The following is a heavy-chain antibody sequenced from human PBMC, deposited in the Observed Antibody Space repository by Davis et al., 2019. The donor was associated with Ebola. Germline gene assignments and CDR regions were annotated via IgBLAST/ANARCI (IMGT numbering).Heavy chain of an antibody. J-gene: IGHJ4*02. Sequence: ASVKVSCKASGYTFIGHYLHWVRQAPGQGLEWMGWINPNSGDTKFLQKFQGRVTVTRDTSISTVYMDLSRLRSDDTAVYYCARGSGFWSGYFMAYFDFWGQGALVTVSS. V-gene: IGHV1-2*02. CDR3: ARGSGFWSGYFMAYFDF. D-gene: IGHD3-3*01. CDR1: GYTFIGHY. CDR2: INPNSGDT.